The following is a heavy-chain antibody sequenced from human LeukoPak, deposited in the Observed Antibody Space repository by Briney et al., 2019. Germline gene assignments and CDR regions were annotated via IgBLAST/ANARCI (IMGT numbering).Heavy chain of an antibody. Sequence: SQTLSLTCAVSGVSISSGGYSWSWIRQPPGKGLEWIGYIYHSGSTYYNPSLKSRVTMSVDRSKNQFSLKLSSVTAADTAVYYCASGERTTYAFDIWGQGTMVTVSS. J-gene: IGHJ3*02. CDR1: GVSISSGGYS. D-gene: IGHD1-1*01. CDR2: IYHSGST. V-gene: IGHV4-30-2*01. CDR3: ASGERTTYAFDI.